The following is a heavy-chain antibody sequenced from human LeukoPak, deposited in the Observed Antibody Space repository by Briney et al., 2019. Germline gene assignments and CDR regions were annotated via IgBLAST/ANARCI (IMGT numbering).Heavy chain of an antibody. Sequence: GGSLRLSCAASGFTGTSNYMSWVRQTPGQGQLKWVTVIYTDGRTFYTGSVTGRFTISRDNSKNTLYLQMNSLRAEDTAVYYCARGQIYGTGSYFFDHWGQGTLVTVSS. CDR1: GFTGTSNY. J-gene: IGHJ4*02. D-gene: IGHD3-10*01. V-gene: IGHV3-66*01. CDR3: ARGQIYGTGSYFFDH. CDR2: IYTDGRT.